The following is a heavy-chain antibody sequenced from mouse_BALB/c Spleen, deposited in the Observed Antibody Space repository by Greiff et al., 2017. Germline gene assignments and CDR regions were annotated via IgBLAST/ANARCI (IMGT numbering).Heavy chain of an antibody. CDR3: APSSGFAY. D-gene: IGHD2-10*02. Sequence: VQLKESGAELVKPGASVKLSCTASGFNIKDTYMHWVKQRPEQGLEWIGRIDPANGNTKYDPKFQGKATITADTSSNTAYLQLSSLTSEDTAVYYCAPSSGFAYWGQGTLVTVSA. CDR2: IDPANGNT. V-gene: IGHV14-3*02. CDR1: GFNIKDTY. J-gene: IGHJ3*01.